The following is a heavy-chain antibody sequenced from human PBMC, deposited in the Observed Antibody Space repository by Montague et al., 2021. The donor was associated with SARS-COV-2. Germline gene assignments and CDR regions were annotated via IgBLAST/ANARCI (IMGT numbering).Heavy chain of an antibody. J-gene: IGHJ4*02. Sequence: SLRLSCAASGFTFSSYGMHWVRQAPGKGLEWVAVIWYDGSNKYYADSVKGRFTISRDNSKNTLYLQMNSLRAEDTAVYYSARDFGILTGTAPEDYWGQGTLVTVSS. CDR1: GFTFSSYG. CDR3: ARDFGILTGTAPEDY. D-gene: IGHD3-9*01. V-gene: IGHV3-33*01. CDR2: IWYDGSNK.